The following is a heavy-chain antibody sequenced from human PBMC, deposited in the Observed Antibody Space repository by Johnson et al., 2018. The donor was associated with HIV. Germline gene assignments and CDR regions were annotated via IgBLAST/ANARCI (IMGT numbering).Heavy chain of an antibody. CDR3: ARENPFGGDYAAFDM. D-gene: IGHD4-17*01. CDR2: IGTAGDT. Sequence: EVQLVESGGGVVQPGGSLRLSCAASGFTFSSYDMHWVRQATGKGLEWVSAIGTAGDTYYPGSVKGRFTISRENANNALYLQMNSLRAGDTGVYYCARENPFGGDYAAFDMWGQGTMVTVSS. J-gene: IGHJ3*02. V-gene: IGHV3-13*01. CDR1: GFTFSSYD.